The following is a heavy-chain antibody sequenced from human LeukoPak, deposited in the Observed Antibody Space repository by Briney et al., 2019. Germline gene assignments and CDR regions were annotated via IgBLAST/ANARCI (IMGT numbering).Heavy chain of an antibody. CDR2: IRSSGTTT. CDR3: ARAPEYYDSSGPGNF. Sequence: GGSLRLSCAASGFTFSSYSMNWVRQAPGEGPEWISYIRSSGTTTYYADSVKGRFTISRDNAKNSLYLQMNSLRAEDTAVYYCARAPEYYDSSGPGNFWGQGTLVTVSS. CDR1: GFTFSSYS. V-gene: IGHV3-48*04. J-gene: IGHJ4*02. D-gene: IGHD3-22*01.